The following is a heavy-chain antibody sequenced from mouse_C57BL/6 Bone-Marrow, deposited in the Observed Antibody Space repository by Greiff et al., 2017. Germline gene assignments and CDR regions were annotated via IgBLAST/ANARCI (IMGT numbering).Heavy chain of an antibody. CDR1: GFNIKDDY. CDR2: IDPANGDT. CDR3: TIFYGYDRYYAMDY. V-gene: IGHV14-4*01. D-gene: IGHD2-2*01. J-gene: IGHJ4*01. Sequence: EVQLQQSGAELVRPGASVTLSCTASGFNIKDDYMHWVKQRPEQGLEWIGWIDPANGDTEYAPKFQGKATITADTSSNTAYLQLGSLTSENTTVYYCTIFYGYDRYYAMDYWGQGTSVTVSS.